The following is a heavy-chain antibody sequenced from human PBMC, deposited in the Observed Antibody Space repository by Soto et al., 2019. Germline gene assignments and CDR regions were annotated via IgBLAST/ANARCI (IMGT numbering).Heavy chain of an antibody. V-gene: IGHV1-69*08. CDR1: GDTFRRYS. CDR2: INPIVEIA. Sequence: QVQLVQSGAEVKKPGSSVKVSCKASGDTFRRYSITWVRQAPGQGVEWMGRINPIVEIARYAQKFQGRVTITVDKTTTTAQMELTSLRSEDTAVYYCARDRRTNYDYYGMDVWGQGTTVTVSS. CDR3: ARDRRTNYDYYGMDV. J-gene: IGHJ6*02.